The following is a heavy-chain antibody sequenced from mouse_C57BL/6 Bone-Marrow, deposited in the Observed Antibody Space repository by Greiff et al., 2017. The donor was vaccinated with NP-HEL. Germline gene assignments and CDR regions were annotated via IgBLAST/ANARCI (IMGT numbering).Heavy chain of an antibody. J-gene: IGHJ3*01. V-gene: IGHV5-12*01. CDR1: GFTFSDYY. CDR2: ISNGGGST. D-gene: IGHD1-1*01. CDR3: ARHYYGSSYPSWFAY. Sequence: EVQLVESGGGLVQPGGSLKLSCAASGFTFSDYYMYWVRQTPEKRLEWVAYISNGGGSTYYPDTVKGRFTISRDNAKNTLYLQMSRLKSEDTAMYYCARHYYGSSYPSWFAYWGQGTLVTVSA.